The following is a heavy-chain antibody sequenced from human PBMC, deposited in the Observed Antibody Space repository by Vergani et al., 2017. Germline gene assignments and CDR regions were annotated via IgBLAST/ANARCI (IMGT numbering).Heavy chain of an antibody. CDR1: GFTFIMHA. CDR2: LSASDRRT. CDR3: AKERRRGFDY. Sequence: EVQLLESGGDLVQPGGSLRLSCAASGFTFIMHAMSWVRQAPGKGLEWVSTLSASDRRTHYADSVKGRFTISRDISKNTLFLHMNSLRPEDTAVYYCAKERRRGFDYWGQGTLVTVSS. V-gene: IGHV3-23*01. J-gene: IGHJ4*02.